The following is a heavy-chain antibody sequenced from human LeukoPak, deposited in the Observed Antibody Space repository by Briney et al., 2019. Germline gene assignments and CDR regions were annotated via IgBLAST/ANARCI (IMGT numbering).Heavy chain of an antibody. Sequence: GGSPRLSYAASGFTFSSYWMSWVRQAPGKGLEWVANIKQDGSEKYYVDSVKGRFTISRDNAKNSLYLQMNSLRAEDTAVYYCARESGSSWYKVYYYYYYMDVWGKGTTVTVSS. D-gene: IGHD6-13*01. CDR1: GFTFSSYW. CDR2: IKQDGSEK. CDR3: ARESGSSWYKVYYYYYYMDV. V-gene: IGHV3-7*01. J-gene: IGHJ6*03.